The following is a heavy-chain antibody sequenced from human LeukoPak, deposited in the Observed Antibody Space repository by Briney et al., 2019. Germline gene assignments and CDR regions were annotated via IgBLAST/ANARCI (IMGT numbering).Heavy chain of an antibody. V-gene: IGHV3-48*03. Sequence: GGSLRLSCAASGFTFSSYEMNWVRQAPGYGLEWVSYISSSGSTRYYADSVKGRFTISRDNAKNSLYLQMNSLRAEDTAVYYCAELGITMIGGVWGKGTTVTISS. CDR3: AELGITMIGGV. CDR1: GFTFSSYE. CDR2: ISSSGSTR. D-gene: IGHD3-10*02. J-gene: IGHJ6*04.